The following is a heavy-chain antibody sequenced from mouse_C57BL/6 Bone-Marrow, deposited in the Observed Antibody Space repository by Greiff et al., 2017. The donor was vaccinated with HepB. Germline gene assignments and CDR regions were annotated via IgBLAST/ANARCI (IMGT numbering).Heavy chain of an antibody. CDR2: ISDGGSYT. V-gene: IGHV5-4*01. CDR1: GFTFSSYA. CDR3: AREGSKGGD. Sequence: EVKVEESGGGLVKPGGSLKLSCAASGFTFSSYAMSWVRQTPEKRLEWVATISDGGSYTYYPDNVKGRFTISRDNAKNNLYLQMSHLKSEDTAMYYCAREGSKGGDWGQGTSVTVSS. J-gene: IGHJ4*01.